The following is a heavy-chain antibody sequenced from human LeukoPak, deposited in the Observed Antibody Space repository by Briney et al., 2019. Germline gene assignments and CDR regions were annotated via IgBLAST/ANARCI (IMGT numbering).Heavy chain of an antibody. CDR3: VKDGLLMWFGDLDHYYYYMDV. CDR2: IRNDGSDK. Sequence: GGSLRLSCEASGFTFSSYGMHWVRQAPGKGLEWVALIRNDGSDKYYADSVKGRFTISRDNSQNTVYLQMSSLRPEDTAVYYCVKDGLLMWFGDLDHYYYYMDVWGKGTTVSISS. CDR1: GFTFSSYG. D-gene: IGHD3-10*01. V-gene: IGHV3-30*02. J-gene: IGHJ6*03.